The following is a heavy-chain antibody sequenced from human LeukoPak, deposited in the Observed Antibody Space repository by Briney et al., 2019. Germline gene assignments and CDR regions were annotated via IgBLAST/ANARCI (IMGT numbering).Heavy chain of an antibody. CDR1: GFTFSNYL. V-gene: IGHV3-74*01. CDR2: IKSDGGSA. CDR3: ARSGDGYKPYYFDY. D-gene: IGHD5-24*01. J-gene: IGHJ4*02. Sequence: QPGGSLRLSCTASGFTFSNYLMHWVRQAPGKGLVWVSHIKSDGGSATYADSVKGRFTVSRDNAKNALYLQMNSLRAEDTAVYYCARSGDGYKPYYFDYWGQGTLVTVSS.